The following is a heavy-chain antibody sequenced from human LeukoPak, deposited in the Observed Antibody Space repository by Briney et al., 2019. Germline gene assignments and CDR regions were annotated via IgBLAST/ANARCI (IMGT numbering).Heavy chain of an antibody. CDR3: AGESFDI. J-gene: IGHJ3*02. CDR1: GFTFSSYA. V-gene: IGHV3-30-3*01. CDR2: ISKDGNSR. Sequence: GALRLSCAASGFTFSSYALDWVRQAPGKGPEWVAVISKDGNSRNYADSVKGRFTISRDNSKNTLYLQMNSLRPEDTAVYYCAGESFDIWGQGTTVTVSS.